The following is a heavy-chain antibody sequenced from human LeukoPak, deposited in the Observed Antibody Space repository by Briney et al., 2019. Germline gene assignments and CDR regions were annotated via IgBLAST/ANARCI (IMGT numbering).Heavy chain of an antibody. D-gene: IGHD5-12*01. CDR2: ISAYNGNT. V-gene: IGHV1-18*01. Sequence: GASVKVSCKASGYTFTSYGISWVRQAPGQGLEWMGWISAYNGNTNYTQKLQGRVTMTTDTSTSTAYMELRSLRSDDTAVYYCARGGRGYSGYDPISIDYWGQGTLVTVSS. J-gene: IGHJ4*02. CDR1: GYTFTSYG. CDR3: ARGGRGYSGYDPISIDY.